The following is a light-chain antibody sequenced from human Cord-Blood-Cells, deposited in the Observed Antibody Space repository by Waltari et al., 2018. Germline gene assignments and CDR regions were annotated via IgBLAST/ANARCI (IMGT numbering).Light chain of an antibody. V-gene: IGKV1-39*01. CDR2: AAS. CDR1: QSISSY. CDR3: QQSYSTPPYT. J-gene: IGKJ2*01. Sequence: DIQLTQSPSPLAASVAARVTITSRASQSISSYLNWYQQKPGKAPKLLIYAASSLQSGVPSRFSGSGSGTDFTLTISSLQPEDFATYYCQQSYSTPPYTFGQGTKLEIK.